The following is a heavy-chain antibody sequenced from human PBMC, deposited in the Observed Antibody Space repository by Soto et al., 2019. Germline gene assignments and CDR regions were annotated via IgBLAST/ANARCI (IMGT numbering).Heavy chain of an antibody. CDR1: GGSISSYY. V-gene: IGHV4-4*07. CDR2: IDTSGTT. J-gene: IGHJ6*02. Sequence: SETLSLTCTVSGGSISSYYCSWIRQSAGKGLEWIGRIDTSGTTNYNPSLKSRVTMSVDASKNQFSLNLSSVTAADTAVYYCARGPRGYVYYHGMDVWGQGTTVTSP. D-gene: IGHD3-10*01. CDR3: ARGPRGYVYYHGMDV.